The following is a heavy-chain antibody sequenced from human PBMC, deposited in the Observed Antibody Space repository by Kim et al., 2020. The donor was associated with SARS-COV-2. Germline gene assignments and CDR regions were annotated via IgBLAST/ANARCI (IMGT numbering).Heavy chain of an antibody. V-gene: IGHV1-18*01. D-gene: IGHD4-17*01. Sequence: AQELQGRVTMTTDTSTSTAYMELRSLRSDDTAVYYCARVSTVTTNNWFDPWGQGTLVTVSS. CDR3: ARVSTVTTNNWFDP. J-gene: IGHJ5*02.